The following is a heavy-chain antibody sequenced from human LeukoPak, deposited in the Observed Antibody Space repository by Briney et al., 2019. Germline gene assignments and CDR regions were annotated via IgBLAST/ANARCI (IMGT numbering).Heavy chain of an antibody. Sequence: GGSLRLSCAASGFTFSSYEMNWVRQAPGKGLEWVSSISRTSTYIYYADSVKGRFTISRDNARNSLYLQMDSLRAEDTAVYYCARDPDYYGSGTYYNHYFDYWGQGTLVTVSP. J-gene: IGHJ4*02. CDR1: GFTFSSYE. CDR2: ISRTSTYI. D-gene: IGHD3-10*01. V-gene: IGHV3-21*01. CDR3: ARDPDYYGSGTYYNHYFDY.